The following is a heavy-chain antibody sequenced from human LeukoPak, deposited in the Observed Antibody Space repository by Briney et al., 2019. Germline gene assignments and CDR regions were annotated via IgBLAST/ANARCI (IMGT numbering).Heavy chain of an antibody. CDR1: GYTFTGYY. Sequence: ASVKVSCKASGYTFTGYYMHWVRQAPGQGLEWMGWINPNSGGTNYAQKFQGRVTMTRDTSISTAYMELSRLRSDDTAVYYCARAPPCGGDCYSPPYYFDSWGQGTLVTVSS. CDR2: INPNSGGT. V-gene: IGHV1-2*02. D-gene: IGHD2-21*02. CDR3: ARAPPCGGDCYSPPYYFDS. J-gene: IGHJ4*02.